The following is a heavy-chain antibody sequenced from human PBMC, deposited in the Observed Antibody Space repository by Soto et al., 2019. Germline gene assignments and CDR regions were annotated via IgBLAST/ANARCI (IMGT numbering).Heavy chain of an antibody. J-gene: IGHJ6*03. Sequence: GGSLRLSCAASGFTFDDYAMHWVRQAPGKGLEWVSGISWNSGSIGYADSVKGRFTISRDNAKNSLYLQMNSLRAEDTALYYCAKDILAVDLLYMDVWGKGTTVTVSS. V-gene: IGHV3-9*01. CDR2: ISWNSGSI. D-gene: IGHD6-19*01. CDR3: AKDILAVDLLYMDV. CDR1: GFTFDDYA.